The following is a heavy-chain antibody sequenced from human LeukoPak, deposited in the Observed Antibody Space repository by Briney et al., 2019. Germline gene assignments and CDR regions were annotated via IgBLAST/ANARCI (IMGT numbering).Heavy chain of an antibody. CDR1: GGTFSSYA. D-gene: IGHD2-2*01. CDR2: IIPIFGTA. V-gene: IGHV1-69*13. Sequence: SVKVSCKASGGTFSSYAISWVRQAPEQGLEWMGGIIPIFGTANYAQKFQGRVTITADESTSTAYMELSSLRSEDTAVYYCARDPEDCSSTSCWNWFDPWGQGTLVTVSS. J-gene: IGHJ5*02. CDR3: ARDPEDCSSTSCWNWFDP.